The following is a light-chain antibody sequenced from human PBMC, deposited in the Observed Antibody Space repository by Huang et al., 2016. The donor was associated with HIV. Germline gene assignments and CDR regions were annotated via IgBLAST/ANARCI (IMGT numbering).Light chain of an antibody. CDR1: QSVSGN. Sequence: EIVMTQSPAILSVSPGGRATLSCRASQSVSGNLAWYQQQSGQAPRLLSYDASTRATGIPARFSGSGSGTEFTLTINSLQSEDFAVYYCQQYENWPRTFGQGTKVEIK. V-gene: IGKV3-15*01. CDR2: DAS. J-gene: IGKJ1*01. CDR3: QQYENWPRT.